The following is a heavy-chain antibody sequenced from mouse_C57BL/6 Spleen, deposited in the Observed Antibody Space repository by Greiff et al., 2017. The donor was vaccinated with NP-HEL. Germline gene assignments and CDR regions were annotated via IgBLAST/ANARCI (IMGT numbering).Heavy chain of an antibody. CDR2: ISSGSSTI. CDR3: ARGGPHWYFDV. J-gene: IGHJ1*03. V-gene: IGHV5-17*01. Sequence: DVKLMESGGGLVKPGGSLKLSCAASGFTFSDYGMHWVRQAPEKGLEWVAYISSGSSTIYYADTVKGRFTISRDNAKNTLFLQMTSLRSEDTAMYYCARGGPHWYFDVWGTGTTVTVSS. CDR1: GFTFSDYG.